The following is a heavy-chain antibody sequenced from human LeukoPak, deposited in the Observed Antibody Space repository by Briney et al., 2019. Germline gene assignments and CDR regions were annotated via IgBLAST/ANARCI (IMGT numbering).Heavy chain of an antibody. Sequence: GASVKVSCKASGYSFTTYAISWVRQAPGQGLEWMGWINPNSGGTNYAQKFQGRVTMTRDTSISTAYMELSRLRSDDTAVYYCARGGYSNYDWGQGTLVTVSS. CDR3: ARGGYSNYD. CDR1: GYSFTTYA. D-gene: IGHD4-11*01. J-gene: IGHJ4*02. CDR2: INPNSGGT. V-gene: IGHV1-2*02.